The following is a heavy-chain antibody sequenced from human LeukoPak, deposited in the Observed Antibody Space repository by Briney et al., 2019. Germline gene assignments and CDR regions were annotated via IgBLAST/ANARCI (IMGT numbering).Heavy chain of an antibody. CDR2: ISSDGGAK. J-gene: IGHJ4*02. Sequence: PGGSLRLSCAASGFIFSSYAIHWIRQAPGKGLEWVAVISSDGGAKYYADSVKGRFTISRDNYTMYLQMNSLGVEDTALYYCVRESYYSDSSGQNAVGGFDYWGQGTLLTVSS. V-gene: IGHV3-30*04. CDR3: VRESYYSDSSGQNAVGGFDY. CDR1: GFIFSSYA. D-gene: IGHD3-22*01.